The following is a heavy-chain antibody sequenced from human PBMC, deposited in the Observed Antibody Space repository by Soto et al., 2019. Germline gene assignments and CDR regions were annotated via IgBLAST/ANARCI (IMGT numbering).Heavy chain of an antibody. CDR2: ISSSGGTI. J-gene: IGHJ4*02. D-gene: IGHD2-15*01. Sequence: EVQLVESGGGLVQPGGSVRLSCAASGFTFSTYSMNWVRQAPGKGLEWVSFISSSGGTIYYADSVKGRFTISRDNAKTSLYLQMNSLRDEDTAVYYCARLSVRYCSGGSCSQLDYWGQGTLVTVSS. CDR1: GFTFSTYS. V-gene: IGHV3-48*02. CDR3: ARLSVRYCSGGSCSQLDY.